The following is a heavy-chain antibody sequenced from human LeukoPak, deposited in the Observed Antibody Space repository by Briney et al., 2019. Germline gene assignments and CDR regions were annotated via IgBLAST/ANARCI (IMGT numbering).Heavy chain of an antibody. CDR2: IKQDGSEK. V-gene: IGHV3-7*05. CDR3: ARDQRYCSSSSCPWEPFDY. Sequence: GGSLRLSCAASGFTFSSCWMSWVRQAPGKGLEWVANIKQDGSEKYYVDSVKGRFTISRDNAKNSLYLQMNSLRAEDTAVYYCARDQRYCSSSSCPWEPFDYWGQGTLVTVSS. CDR1: GFTFSSCW. D-gene: IGHD2-2*01. J-gene: IGHJ4*02.